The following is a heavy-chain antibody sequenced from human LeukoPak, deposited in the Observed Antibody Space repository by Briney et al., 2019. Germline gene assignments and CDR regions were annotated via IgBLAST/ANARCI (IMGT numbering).Heavy chain of an antibody. J-gene: IGHJ3*02. CDR1: GYTFTSYG. CDR3: ARDHIAVAGNAAFDI. D-gene: IGHD6-19*01. Sequence: ASVKVSCTASGYTFTSYGSSWVRQAPGQGLEWMGWISAYNGNTNYAQKLQGRVTMTTDTSTSTAYMELRSLRSDDTAVYYCARDHIAVAGNAAFDIWGQGTMVTVSS. V-gene: IGHV1-18*01. CDR2: ISAYNGNT.